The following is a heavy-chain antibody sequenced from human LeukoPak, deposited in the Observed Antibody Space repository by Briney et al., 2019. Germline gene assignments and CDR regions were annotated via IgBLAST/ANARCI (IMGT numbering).Heavy chain of an antibody. CDR1: GGSISSYY. D-gene: IGHD6-6*01. CDR2: IYTSGST. CDR3: ARPVEYSSVNWFDP. Sequence: SETLSLTCTVSGGSISSYYWSWIRQPPGKGLEWIGYIYTSGSTNYNPSLKSRVTISVDTSKNQFSLKLSSVTAADTAVYYCARPVEYSSVNWFDPWGQGTLVTVSS. J-gene: IGHJ5*02. V-gene: IGHV4-4*09.